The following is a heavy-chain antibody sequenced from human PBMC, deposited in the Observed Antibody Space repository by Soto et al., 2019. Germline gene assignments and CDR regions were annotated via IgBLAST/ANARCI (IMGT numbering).Heavy chain of an antibody. Sequence: GGSLRLSCAASGFTFSSYAMSWVRQAPGKGLEWVSAISGSGGSTYYADSVKGRFTISRDNSKNTLYLQMNSLRAEDTDVYDCAKDRPVANGEGRPLDYWGQGTLVTVSS. D-gene: IGHD6-19*01. V-gene: IGHV3-23*01. CDR2: ISGSGGST. J-gene: IGHJ4*02. CDR3: AKDRPVANGEGRPLDY. CDR1: GFTFSSYA.